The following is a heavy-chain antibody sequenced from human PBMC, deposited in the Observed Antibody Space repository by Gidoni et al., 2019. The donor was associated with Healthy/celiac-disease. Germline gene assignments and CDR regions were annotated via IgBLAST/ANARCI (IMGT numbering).Heavy chain of an antibody. D-gene: IGHD3-3*01. V-gene: IGHV4-59*01. CDR2: IYYSGST. CDR3: ARAPIIPDFWSGYQYYFDY. CDR1: GVSIRSYY. Sequence: QVQLQESGPGLVKPSETLSLPCPVSGVSIRSYYWSWIRQPPGKGLEWIGYIYYSGSTNYNPSRKRRVTISVDTSKNQFSLKLSSVTAADTAVYYCARAPIIPDFWSGYQYYFDYWGQGTLVTVSS. J-gene: IGHJ4*02.